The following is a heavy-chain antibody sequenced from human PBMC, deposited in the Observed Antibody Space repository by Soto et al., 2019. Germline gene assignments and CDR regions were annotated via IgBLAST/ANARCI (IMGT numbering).Heavy chain of an antibody. V-gene: IGHV3-21*01. CDR3: ASNRIQLWKYYFDY. CDR2: ISSSSSYI. CDR1: GFTFSSYS. J-gene: IGHJ4*02. D-gene: IGHD5-18*01. Sequence: GGSLRLSCAASGFTFSSYSMNWVRQAPGKGLEWVSSISSSSSYIYYADSVKGRFTISRDNAKNSLYLQMNSLRAEDTAVYYCASNRIQLWKYYFDYWGQGTLVTVSS.